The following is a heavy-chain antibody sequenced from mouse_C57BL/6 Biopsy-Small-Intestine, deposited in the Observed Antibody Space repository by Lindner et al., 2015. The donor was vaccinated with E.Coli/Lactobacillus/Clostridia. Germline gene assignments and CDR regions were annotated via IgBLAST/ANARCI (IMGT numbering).Heavy chain of an antibody. CDR1: GNAFSDYW. CDR2: IYPGDGDT. Sequence: VQLQESGAELVKPGASVKISCKASGNAFSDYWLNWVKQRPGKGLEWIGQIYPGDGDTNYNGKFKGKATLTADKSSSTAYLQLSSPTSEDSAVYFCARGALRYSYYYAMDYWGQGTSVTVSS. V-gene: IGHV1-80*01. D-gene: IGHD1-1*01. CDR3: ARGALRYSYYYAMDY. J-gene: IGHJ4*01.